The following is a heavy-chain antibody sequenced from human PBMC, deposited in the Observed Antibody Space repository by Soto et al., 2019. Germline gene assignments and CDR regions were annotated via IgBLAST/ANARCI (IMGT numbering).Heavy chain of an antibody. CDR1: GGTFSSYA. D-gene: IGHD3-3*01. Sequence: QVQLVQSGAEVKKPGSSVKVSCKASGGTFSSYAISWVRQAPGQGLEWMGGIIPIFGTANYAQKFQGRVTITADKSTSTAYMELSSLRSEDTAVYYCARDPVERLLSHYYYYGMDVWGQGTTVTVSS. CDR3: ARDPVERLLSHYYYYGMDV. CDR2: IIPIFGTA. J-gene: IGHJ6*02. V-gene: IGHV1-69*06.